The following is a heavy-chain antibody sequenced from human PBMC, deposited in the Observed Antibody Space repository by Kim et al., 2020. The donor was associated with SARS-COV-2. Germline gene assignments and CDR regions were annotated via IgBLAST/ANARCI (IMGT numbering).Heavy chain of an antibody. CDR2: IYSSGNP. CDR1: GGSISGYY. V-gene: IGHV4-4*07. J-gene: IGHJ4*02. Sequence: SETLSLTCTVSGGSISGYYWSWIRQPAGKGLEWIGRIYSSGNPTYNPSLKIRVTMSVDTSKNQFSLRLGSVPAADTAGYYCARRGVGGVAGSFDYWGQGTLVTVSS. D-gene: IGHD6-19*01. CDR3: ARRGVGGVAGSFDY.